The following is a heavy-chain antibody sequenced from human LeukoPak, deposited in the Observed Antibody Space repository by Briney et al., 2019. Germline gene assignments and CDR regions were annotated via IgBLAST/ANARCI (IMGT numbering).Heavy chain of an antibody. J-gene: IGHJ6*02. CDR1: GGSVGTYY. V-gene: IGHV4-59*08. D-gene: IGHD4-17*01. Sequence: SETLSLTCTVSGGSVGTYYWSWIRQPPGKGLEWIGSVNYSGSTNYNPSLKSRVTISVDTSKNQFSLKLSSVTAADTAVYYCARLCGDYGDYLGLHCYYYYGMDVWGQGTTVTVSS. CDR2: VNYSGST. CDR3: ARLCGDYGDYLGLHCYYYYGMDV.